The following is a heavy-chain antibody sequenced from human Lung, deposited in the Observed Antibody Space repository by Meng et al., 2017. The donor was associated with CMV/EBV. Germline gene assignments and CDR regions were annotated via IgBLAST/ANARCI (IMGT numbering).Heavy chain of an antibody. CDR3: VRDDRYTGYDRFDT. CDR2: ISAYNGRS. CDR1: GYTFTSYG. V-gene: IGHV1-18*01. J-gene: IGHJ4*02. Sequence: ASVNVSCKPSGYTFTSYGIRWVRQAPGQGLEWMGWISAYNGRSNYPQRLQGRVTMTTDTSTSTAYMELRSLRSDDTAMYYCVRDDRYTGYDRFDTWGQGTLVTVSS. D-gene: IGHD5-12*01.